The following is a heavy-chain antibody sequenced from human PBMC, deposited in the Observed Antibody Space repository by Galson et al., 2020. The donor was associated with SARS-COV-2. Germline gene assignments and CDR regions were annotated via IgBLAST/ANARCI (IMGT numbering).Heavy chain of an antibody. J-gene: IGHJ6*02. CDR1: GYSLTSYW. CDR2: ISPGAPDT. Sequence: TVACQGPGYSLTSYWIGWVRQMHGKGLKWMGHISPGAPDTRYSPSFQGQVTISADKSISTAYLQWSSLNASDTAMYYCAGTLAAAEPYGMDVWGQGTTVTVSS. CDR3: AGTLAAAEPYGMDV. D-gene: IGHD6-13*01. V-gene: IGHV5-51*01.